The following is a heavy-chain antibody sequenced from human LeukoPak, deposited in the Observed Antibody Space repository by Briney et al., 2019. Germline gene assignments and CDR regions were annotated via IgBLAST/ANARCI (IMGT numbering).Heavy chain of an antibody. V-gene: IGHV4-34*01. CDR2: INHSGST. J-gene: IGHJ4*02. CDR3: ARLNGDYESFLDY. D-gene: IGHD4-17*01. CDR1: GGSFSGYY. Sequence: SETLSLTCAVYGGSFSGYYWSWIRQPPGKGLEWIGEINHSGSTNYNPSLKSRVTISVDTSKNQFSLKLSSVTAADTAVYSCARLNGDYESFLDYWGQGTLVTVSS.